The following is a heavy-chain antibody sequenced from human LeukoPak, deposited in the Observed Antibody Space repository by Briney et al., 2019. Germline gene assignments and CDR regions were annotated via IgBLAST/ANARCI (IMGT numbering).Heavy chain of an antibody. Sequence: SETLSLTCTVSGGSISSSSYYWGWIRQPPGKGLEWIGSIYYSGSTNYNPSLKSRVTISVDTSKNQFSLKLSSVTAADTAVYYCARGEPHYYYDSSGYYYPWGQGTLVTVSS. J-gene: IGHJ5*02. CDR1: GGSISSSSYY. CDR3: ARGEPHYYYDSSGYYYP. D-gene: IGHD3-22*01. CDR2: IYYSGST. V-gene: IGHV4-39*07.